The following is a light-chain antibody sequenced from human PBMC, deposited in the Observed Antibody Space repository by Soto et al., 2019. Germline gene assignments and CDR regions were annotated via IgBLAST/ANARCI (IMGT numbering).Light chain of an antibody. Sequence: VLLTQSPLTLPVTLGQPASISCRSSQSLIYSNGKTYLNWYQQRPGQVPRRIIYGVSNRHFVDTHRFSGSGSGSGTDFTLKISRVEADDVGVYYCMEGTPSFGQGTKVE. CDR3: MEGTPS. CDR2: GVS. V-gene: IGKV2-30*01. J-gene: IGKJ1*01. CDR1: QSLIYSNGKTY.